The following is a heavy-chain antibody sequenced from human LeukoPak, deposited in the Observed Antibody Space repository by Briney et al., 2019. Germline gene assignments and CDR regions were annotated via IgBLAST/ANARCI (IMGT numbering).Heavy chain of an antibody. CDR2: IKQDGSEK. Sequence: EGSLRLSCAASGFTFTSYWMSWVRQAPGKGLQWVANIKQDGSEKYYVDSVKGRFTISRDNAKNSLYLQMNSLRAEDTAVYYCARRTLNSVVAATPFDYWGQGTLVTVSS. CDR3: ARRTLNSVVAATPFDY. J-gene: IGHJ4*02. V-gene: IGHV3-7*01. D-gene: IGHD2-15*01. CDR1: GFTFTSYW.